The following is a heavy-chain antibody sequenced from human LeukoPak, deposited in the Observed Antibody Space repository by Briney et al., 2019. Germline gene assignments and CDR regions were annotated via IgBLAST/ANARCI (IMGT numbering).Heavy chain of an antibody. CDR3: ARSRGSGSYFVDY. CDR2: IYYSGST. V-gene: IGHV4-30-4*01. Sequence: PSQTLSLTCSLCWPARSRGKYYWSWIRHPRGKGLEWIGYIYYSGSTFYNPSLRSRVTISRDTSKNQFSLNLNSVTAADTAVYYCARSRGSGSYFVDYWGQGTLVTVSS. CDR1: WPARSRGKYY. D-gene: IGHD3-10*01. J-gene: IGHJ4*02.